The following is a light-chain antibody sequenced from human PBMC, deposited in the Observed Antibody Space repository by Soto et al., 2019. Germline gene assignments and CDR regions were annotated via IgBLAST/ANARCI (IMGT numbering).Light chain of an antibody. V-gene: IGLV1-51*02. CDR3: ETWDTSLSAGRV. CDR2: ETN. CDR1: SSNIGNNY. J-gene: IGLJ1*01. Sequence: QSVLTQPPSVSVAPGQTVTISCSGSSSNIGNNYVSWYQHLPGAAPKLLIYETNRRPAGIPDRFSGSKSGTSATLGITGLQTADEADYYCETWDTSLSAGRVFGPGTKLTVL.